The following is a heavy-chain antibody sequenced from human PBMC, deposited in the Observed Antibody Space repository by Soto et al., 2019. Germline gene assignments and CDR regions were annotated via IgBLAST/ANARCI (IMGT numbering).Heavy chain of an antibody. Sequence: GASVKVSCKASGYTFTSYAMHWVRQAPGQRLEWMGWINAGNGNTKYSQKFQGRVTITRDTSASTAYMKLSSLRSEDTAVYYCARAPGYCSGGSCFYDWFDPWGQGTLVTVSS. CDR3: ARAPGYCSGGSCFYDWFDP. D-gene: IGHD2-15*01. CDR2: INAGNGNT. J-gene: IGHJ5*02. V-gene: IGHV1-3*01. CDR1: GYTFTSYA.